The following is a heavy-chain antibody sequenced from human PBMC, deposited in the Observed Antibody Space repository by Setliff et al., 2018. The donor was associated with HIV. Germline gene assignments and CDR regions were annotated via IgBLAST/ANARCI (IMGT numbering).Heavy chain of an antibody. CDR1: GGSISSGDSF. J-gene: IGHJ4*02. V-gene: IGHV4-30-4*08. D-gene: IGHD6-19*01. Sequence: TLSLTCTVSGGSISSGDSFLSWIRQAPGKGLEWSGCIYYSGSAYYNPSLQSRVTISVDTSKNKVSLKLNSMTASDTAVYFCVRGPPWLVQKGRVYYFDYWGQGALVTVSS. CDR3: VRGPPWLVQKGRVYYFDY. CDR2: IYYSGSA.